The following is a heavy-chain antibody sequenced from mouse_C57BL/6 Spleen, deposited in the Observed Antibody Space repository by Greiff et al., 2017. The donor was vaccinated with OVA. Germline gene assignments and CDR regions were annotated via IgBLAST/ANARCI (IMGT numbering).Heavy chain of an antibody. CDR3: TRDVGAFAY. Sequence: EVQRVESGEGLVKPGGSLKLSCAASGFTFSSSAMSWVRQTPEKRLEWVAYISSGGDYIYYADTVKGRFTISRDKARNTLYLQMSSLKSEDTAMYYCTRDVGAFAYWGQGTLVTVSA. CDR1: GFTFSSSA. V-gene: IGHV5-9-1*02. CDR2: ISSGGDYI. J-gene: IGHJ3*01.